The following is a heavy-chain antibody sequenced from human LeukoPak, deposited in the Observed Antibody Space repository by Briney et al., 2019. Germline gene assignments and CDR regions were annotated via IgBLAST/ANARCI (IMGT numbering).Heavy chain of an antibody. D-gene: IGHD4-23*01. CDR1: GYTFTSYG. CDR2: ISAYNGNT. V-gene: IGHV1-18*01. CDR3: ARDTTTVVTPGYFDY. Sequence: GASVKVSCKASGYTFTSYGISWVRQAPGQGLEWMGWISAYNGNTNYAQKLQGRVTMTTDTSTSTAYMELRSLRSDDTAVYYCARDTTTVVTPGYFDYWGQGTLVTVSS. J-gene: IGHJ4*02.